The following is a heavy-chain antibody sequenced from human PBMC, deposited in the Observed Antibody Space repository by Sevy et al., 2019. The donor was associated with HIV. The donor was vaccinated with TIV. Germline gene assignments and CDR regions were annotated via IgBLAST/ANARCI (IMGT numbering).Heavy chain of an antibody. CDR3: ARGSMVRGVSNWFDP. V-gene: IGHV4-34*01. D-gene: IGHD3-10*01. CDR2: INHSGST. CDR1: GGSFSGYY. Sequence: SETLSLTCAVYGGSFSGYYWSWIRQPPGKGLEWIGEINHSGSTNYNPSLKSRVTISVDTSKNQFCLKLSSVTAADTAVYYCARGSMVRGVSNWFDPWGQGTLVTVSS. J-gene: IGHJ5*02.